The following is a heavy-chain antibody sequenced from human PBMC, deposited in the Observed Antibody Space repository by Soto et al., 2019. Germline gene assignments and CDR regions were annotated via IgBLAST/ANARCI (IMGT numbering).Heavy chain of an antibody. V-gene: IGHV3-30*18. CDR3: AKDEDIAAADYYFEY. CDR1: GFTFSSYG. J-gene: IGHJ4*02. D-gene: IGHD6-13*01. CDR2: ISYDGNDK. Sequence: PGWSLRLSCAASGFTFSSYGMHLVRQTPGKGLEWVAVISYDGNDKHYADSVKGRFTISRDNSKNTLYMQMNSLRAEDTAVYYCAKDEDIAAADYYFEYWGQGTLVTVSS.